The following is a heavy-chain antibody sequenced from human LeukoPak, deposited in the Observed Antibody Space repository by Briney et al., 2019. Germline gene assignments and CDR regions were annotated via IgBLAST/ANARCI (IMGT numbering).Heavy chain of an antibody. J-gene: IGHJ4*02. Sequence: GGSLRLSCAASGFTVSSNYMSWVRQAPGKGLEWVSVIYSGGSTYYADSVKGRFTISRDNSKNTLYLQMNSLRAEDTAVYYCAAPRGDGSGSYTLDYWGQGTLVTVSS. V-gene: IGHV3-66*01. CDR3: AAPRGDGSGSYTLDY. D-gene: IGHD3-10*01. CDR1: GFTVSSNY. CDR2: IYSGGST.